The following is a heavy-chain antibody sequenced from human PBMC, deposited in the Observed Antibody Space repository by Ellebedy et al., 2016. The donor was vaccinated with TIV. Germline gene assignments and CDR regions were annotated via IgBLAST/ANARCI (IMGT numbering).Heavy chain of an antibody. D-gene: IGHD6-13*01. V-gene: IGHV3-23*01. CDR2: ISGSGGST. CDR1: GFTFSSYA. Sequence: GESLKISCAASGFTFSSYAMSWVRQAPGKGLEWVSAISGSGGSTYYADSVKGRFTISRDNSKNTLYLQMNSLRAEDTAVYYCAKEGSSSWYKSQFFDYWGQGTLVTVSS. J-gene: IGHJ4*02. CDR3: AKEGSSSWYKSQFFDY.